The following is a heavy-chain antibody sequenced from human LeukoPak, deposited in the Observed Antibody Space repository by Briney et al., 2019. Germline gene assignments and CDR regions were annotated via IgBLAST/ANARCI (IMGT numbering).Heavy chain of an antibody. Sequence: KPSETLSLTCTVSGGSISSSSYYWGWIRQPPGKGLEWIGSIYYSGSTYYNPSLKSRVTISVDTSKNQFSLKLSSVTAADTAVYYCARHILHYDILTGYYPCYFDYWGQGTLVTVSS. V-gene: IGHV4-39*01. J-gene: IGHJ4*02. CDR2: IYYSGST. CDR3: ARHILHYDILTGYYPCYFDY. D-gene: IGHD3-9*01. CDR1: GGSISSSSYY.